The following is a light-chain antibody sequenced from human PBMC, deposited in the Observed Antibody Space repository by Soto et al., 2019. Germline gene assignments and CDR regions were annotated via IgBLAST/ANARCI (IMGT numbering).Light chain of an antibody. J-gene: IGKJ1*01. Sequence: DIQMTQSPSTLSASVGDKVTITCRASQTISFWLAWYQQKPGKAPKLLIYDASSLESGGPSRFRGSGSGTDFTLTISSLEPEDSAVYYCQQRHMWPITFGQGTQGGYQ. CDR1: QTISFW. V-gene: IGKV1-5*01. CDR3: QQRHMWPIT. CDR2: DAS.